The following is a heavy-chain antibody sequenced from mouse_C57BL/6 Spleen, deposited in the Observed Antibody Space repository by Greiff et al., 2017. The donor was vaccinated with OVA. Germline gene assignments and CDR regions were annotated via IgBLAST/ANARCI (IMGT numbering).Heavy chain of an antibody. D-gene: IGHD1-1*01. CDR1: GFTFSNYW. V-gene: IGHV6-3*01. Sequence: EVMLVESGGGLVQPGGSMKLSCVASGFTFSNYWMNWVRQSPEKGLEWVAQIRLKSDNYATHSAESVKGRFTISRDDSKSSVYLQMNNLRAEDTGIYYCTRSYYGSRGFADWGQGTLVTVSA. CDR3: TRSYYGSRGFAD. J-gene: IGHJ3*01. CDR2: IRLKSDNYAT.